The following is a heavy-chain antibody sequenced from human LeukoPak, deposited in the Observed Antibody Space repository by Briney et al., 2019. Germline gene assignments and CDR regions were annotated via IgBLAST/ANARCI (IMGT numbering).Heavy chain of an antibody. CDR1: GVTFSSYA. V-gene: IGHV3-23*01. Sequence: GGSLRLSSAASGVTFSSYAMNWGRAAPGEGVESVSGISGSGVSTSYADSVKGRLTFSRANSKNTLYLQMHRLRAEDTAVYYCAKDLLGDFYDRSGYYPPYFDYWGQGTLVTVSS. CDR3: AKDLLGDFYDRSGYYPPYFDY. CDR2: ISGSGVST. D-gene: IGHD3-22*01. J-gene: IGHJ4*02.